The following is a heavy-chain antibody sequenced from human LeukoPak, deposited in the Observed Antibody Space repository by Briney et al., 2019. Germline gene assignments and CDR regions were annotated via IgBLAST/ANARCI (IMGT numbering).Heavy chain of an antibody. Sequence: ASVKVSCKASGYTLTRYFIHWVRQAPGQGLEWMGWMNPNSGNTGYAQKFQGRVTITRNTSISTAYMELSSLRSEDTAVYYCARVGDYVCKDWGQGTLVTVSS. CDR1: GYTLTRYF. D-gene: IGHD3-16*01. J-gene: IGHJ4*02. CDR2: MNPNSGNT. V-gene: IGHV1-8*03. CDR3: ARVGDYVCKD.